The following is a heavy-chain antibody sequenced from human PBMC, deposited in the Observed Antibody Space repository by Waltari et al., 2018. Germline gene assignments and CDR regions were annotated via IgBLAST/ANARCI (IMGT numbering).Heavy chain of an antibody. Sequence: QVQLQESGPGLVKPSETLSLTCTVSGGSISRYYWSWIRQPPGQGLGWIGYIYYSGSTNYNPSLKSRVTISVDTSKNQFSLKLSSVTAADTAVYYCARDRGRYYGSGGNYYYYGMDVWGQGTTVTVSS. D-gene: IGHD3-10*01. J-gene: IGHJ6*02. V-gene: IGHV4-59*01. CDR1: GGSISRYY. CDR3: ARDRGRYYGSGGNYYYYGMDV. CDR2: IYYSGST.